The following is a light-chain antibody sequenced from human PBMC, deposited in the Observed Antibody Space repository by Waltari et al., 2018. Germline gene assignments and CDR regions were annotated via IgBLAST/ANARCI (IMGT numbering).Light chain of an antibody. J-gene: IGKJ4*01. Sequence: EIELTQSPATLSVSPGERATLSCRASQSIGSALAWYQQKPGQGPRLLFYGASTRATGIPARFSGSGSGTDFTLTISGLQSEDFADYHCQQYDVWPLTFGGGTKVHIK. V-gene: IGKV3D-15*01. CDR3: QQYDVWPLT. CDR1: QSIGSA. CDR2: GAS.